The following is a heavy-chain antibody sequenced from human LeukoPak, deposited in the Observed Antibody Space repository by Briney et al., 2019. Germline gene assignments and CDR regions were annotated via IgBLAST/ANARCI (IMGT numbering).Heavy chain of an antibody. Sequence: PGGSLRLSCAASGCTMRDYHMNWVRQAPGKGLEWVAVIWFDGSNQYYADSVKGRFTISRDNSKNTLYLQMDRLRADDTAVYYCARGRVGAAPCDYWGQGTLVTVSS. CDR2: IWFDGSNQ. CDR1: GCTMRDYH. J-gene: IGHJ4*02. V-gene: IGHV3-33*01. D-gene: IGHD1-26*01. CDR3: ARGRVGAAPCDY.